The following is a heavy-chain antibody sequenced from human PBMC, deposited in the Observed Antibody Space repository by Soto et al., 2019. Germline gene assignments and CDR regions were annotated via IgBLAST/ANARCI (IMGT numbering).Heavy chain of an antibody. CDR1: GGTFSSYA. D-gene: IGHD3-16*01. CDR2: IIPIFGTA. J-gene: IGHJ5*02. CDR3: AIDHSPNFGVRNNWFDP. V-gene: IGHV1-69*13. Sequence: SVKVSCKASGGTFSSYAISWVRQAPGQGLEWMGGIIPIFGTANYAQKFQGRVTITADESTSTAYMELSSLRSEDTAVYYFAIDHSPNFGVRNNWFDPWGQGTLVTVSS.